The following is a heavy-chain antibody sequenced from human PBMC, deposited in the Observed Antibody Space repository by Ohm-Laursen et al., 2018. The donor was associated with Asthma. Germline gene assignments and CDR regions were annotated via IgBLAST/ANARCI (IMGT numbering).Heavy chain of an antibody. CDR1: GGTFSSYA. D-gene: IGHD2-2*01. CDR2: IIPIFGTA. Sequence: SVKVSCKASGGTFSSYAISWVRQAPGQGLEWMGGIIPIFGTANYAQKFQGRVTITADESTSTAYMELSSLRSEDTAVYYCARKAGSCISRTCYSLDFWGQGTLVTVSS. CDR3: ARKAGSCISRTCYSLDF. V-gene: IGHV1-69*13. J-gene: IGHJ4*02.